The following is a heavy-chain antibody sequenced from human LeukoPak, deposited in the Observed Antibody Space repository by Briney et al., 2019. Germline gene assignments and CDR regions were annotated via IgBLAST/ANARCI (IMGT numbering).Heavy chain of an antibody. V-gene: IGHV4-30-4*08. D-gene: IGHD3-3*01. CDR1: GASVSSDDYY. J-gene: IGHJ5*02. CDR3: ARERPNTYYDFWSAIGWFDP. Sequence: SETLSLTCSVSGASVSSDDYYWSWIRQPPGKALEWIGYIYHSGSTYYNPSLKSRVVILVDVSKNQFSLQMSSVTAADTAVYYCARERPNTYYDFWSAIGWFDPWGQGTLVTVSS. CDR2: IYHSGST.